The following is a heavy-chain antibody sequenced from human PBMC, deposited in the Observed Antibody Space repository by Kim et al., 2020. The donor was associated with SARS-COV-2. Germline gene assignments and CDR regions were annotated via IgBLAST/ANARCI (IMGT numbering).Heavy chain of an antibody. J-gene: IGHJ6*02. CDR2: IKSDGSSK. CDR1: GFTFSSYW. V-gene: IGHV3-74*01. CDR3: ARESHYAMVV. Sequence: GGSLRLSCAASGFTFSSYWMQWVRQAPGKGLVWVSVIKSDGSSKNYADSEKGRFTISRDNAKNTLYLQMNSLRAEDTAVYYCARESHYAMVVWGQGTTVTVSS.